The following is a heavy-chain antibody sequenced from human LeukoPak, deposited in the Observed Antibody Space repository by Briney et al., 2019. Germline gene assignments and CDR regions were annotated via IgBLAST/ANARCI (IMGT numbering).Heavy chain of an antibody. CDR1: GGSFSSYY. V-gene: IGHV4-4*07. CDR2: IYTSGST. D-gene: IGHD5-24*01. CDR3: ATGDGYNSFDY. Sequence: ASETLSLTCTVSGGSFSSYYWSWIRQPAGKGLEWIVRIYTSGSTNYNSSLKSRVTMSVDTSKNQVSLKLSSVTAADTAVYYCATGDGYNSFDYWGQGTLVTVSS. J-gene: IGHJ4*02.